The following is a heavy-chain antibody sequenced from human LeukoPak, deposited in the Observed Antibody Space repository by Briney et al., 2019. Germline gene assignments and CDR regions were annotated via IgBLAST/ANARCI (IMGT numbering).Heavy chain of an antibody. J-gene: IGHJ3*02. CDR2: IYYSGST. D-gene: IGHD3-16*01. V-gene: IGHV4-59*01. Sequence: PSETLSLTCTVSGGSISSYYWSWIRQPPGKGLEWIGYIYYSGSTNYNPSLKSRVTISVDTSKNQFSLKLSSATAADTAVYYCARESFYAFDIWGPGTMVTVSS. CDR1: GGSISSYY. CDR3: ARESFYAFDI.